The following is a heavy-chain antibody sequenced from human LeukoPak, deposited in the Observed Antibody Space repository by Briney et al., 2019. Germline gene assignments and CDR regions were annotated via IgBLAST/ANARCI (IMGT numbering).Heavy chain of an antibody. D-gene: IGHD2-2*01. Sequence: SETLSLTCTVSGGSISSYYWSWIRQPAGKGLEWNGSIYTSGSTNYNPSLKSRVTMSVDTSKNQFTLKLSSVTAADTAVYYCARDTPGCSSTSCPLDYWGQGTLVTVSS. CDR1: GGSISSYY. CDR3: ARDTPGCSSTSCPLDY. CDR2: IYTSGST. V-gene: IGHV4-4*07. J-gene: IGHJ4*02.